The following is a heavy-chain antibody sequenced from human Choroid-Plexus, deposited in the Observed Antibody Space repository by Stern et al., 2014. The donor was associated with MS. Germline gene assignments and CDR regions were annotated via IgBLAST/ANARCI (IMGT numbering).Heavy chain of an antibody. CDR2: VSYDGHNK. D-gene: IGHD2/OR15-2a*01. CDR1: GFTFGSCA. V-gene: IGHV3-30*18. J-gene: IGHJ5*02. CDR3: AKDRQYLTYFFDH. Sequence: VQLVESGGGVVQPGRPLRVSCVASGFTFGSCAMHWVRQAPGKGLEWVAGVSYDGHNKYYADSVKGRFTISRDNSQNTLYMQMSSLRPEDTAVYYCAKDRQYLTYFFDHWGQGSLVTVSS.